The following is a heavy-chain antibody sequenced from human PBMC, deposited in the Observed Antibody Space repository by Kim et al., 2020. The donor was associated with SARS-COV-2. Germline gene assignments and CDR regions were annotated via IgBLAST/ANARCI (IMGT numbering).Heavy chain of an antibody. D-gene: IGHD3-22*01. Sequence: VKGRFTISRDDSKNTLYLQMNSLKTEDTAVYYCTTGNYYDSSGYYYYFDYWGQGTLVTVSS. V-gene: IGHV3-15*01. J-gene: IGHJ4*02. CDR3: TTGNYYDSSGYYYYFDY.